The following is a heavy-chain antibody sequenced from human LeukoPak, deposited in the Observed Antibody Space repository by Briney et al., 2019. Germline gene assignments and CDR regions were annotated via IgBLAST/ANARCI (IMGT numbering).Heavy chain of an antibody. V-gene: IGHV4-39*01. CDR1: GGSISSSSYY. CDR3: GSYRNWFDP. Sequence: SETLSLTCTVSGGSISSSSYYWGWIRQPPGKGLEWIGSIYYSGSTYYNPSLKSRVTISVDTSKNQSSLKLSSVTAADTAVYYCGSYRNWFDPWGQGTLVTVSS. J-gene: IGHJ5*02. CDR2: IYYSGST.